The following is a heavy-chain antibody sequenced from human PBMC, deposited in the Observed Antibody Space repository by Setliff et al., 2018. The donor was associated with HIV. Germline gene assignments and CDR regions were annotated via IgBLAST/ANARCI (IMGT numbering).Heavy chain of an antibody. CDR1: GYTFSSYD. Sequence: ASVKVSCKASGYTFSSYDINWVRQATGQGLEWMGWMNPNSGNTGYAQKFQGRVTMTRDTSISTAYMELNNLKFEDTAVYYCARGGRGFHDGYTLYYYYMDVWGKGTTGTVS. D-gene: IGHD5-18*01. J-gene: IGHJ6*03. V-gene: IGHV1-8*02. CDR2: MNPNSGNT. CDR3: ARGGRGFHDGYTLYYYYMDV.